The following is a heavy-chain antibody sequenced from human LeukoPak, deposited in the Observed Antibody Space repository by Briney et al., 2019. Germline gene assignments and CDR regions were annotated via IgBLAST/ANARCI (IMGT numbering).Heavy chain of an antibody. CDR1: GFTFSSYW. CDR2: IKQDGSEK. J-gene: IGHJ4*02. Sequence: GGSLRLSCAASGFTFSSYWISWVRQAPGKGLEWVANIKQDGSEKYYVDSVKGRFTISRDNAKNSLYLQMNSLRAEDTAVYYCARRPGDFWSGYYSGYYFDYWGQGTLATVSS. CDR3: ARRPGDFWSGYYSGYYFDY. V-gene: IGHV3-7*01. D-gene: IGHD3-3*01.